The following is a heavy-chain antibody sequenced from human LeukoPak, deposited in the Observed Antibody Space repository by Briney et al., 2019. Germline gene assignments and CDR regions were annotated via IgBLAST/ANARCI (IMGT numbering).Heavy chain of an antibody. Sequence: GGSLRLSCAASGFTVSSNYMSWVRQAPGKGLEWVSVIYSGGSTYYADSVKGRFTISRDNSKNTLFLQMSSLRAEDTAVYYCAIHSEQQLANYWGQGTLVTVSS. CDR1: GFTVSSNY. CDR3: AIHSEQQLANY. J-gene: IGHJ4*02. CDR2: IYSGGST. V-gene: IGHV3-53*01. D-gene: IGHD6-13*01.